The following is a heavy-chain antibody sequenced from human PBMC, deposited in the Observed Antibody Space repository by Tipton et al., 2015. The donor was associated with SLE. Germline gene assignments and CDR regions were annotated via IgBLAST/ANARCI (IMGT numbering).Heavy chain of an antibody. Sequence: TLSLTCTVSGGSISSYYWSWIRQPPGKGLEWIGYIYYSGSTNNNPSLKSRVTIPVDTSKNQFSLKLSSVTAADTAVYFRARGPNWGLDDAFDIWGQGTMVSVSS. CDR1: GGSISSYY. CDR3: ARGPNWGLDDAFDI. J-gene: IGHJ3*02. CDR2: IYYSGST. V-gene: IGHV4-59*01. D-gene: IGHD7-27*01.